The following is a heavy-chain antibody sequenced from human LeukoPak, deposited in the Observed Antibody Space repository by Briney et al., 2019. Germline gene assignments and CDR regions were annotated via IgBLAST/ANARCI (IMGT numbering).Heavy chain of an antibody. D-gene: IGHD2-2*01. V-gene: IGHV1-2*02. CDR2: INPNSGGT. CDR1: GYTFTGYY. Sequence: GASVKVSCKASGYTFTGYYIHWVRQAPGQGLEWMGWINPNSGGTNYAQKFQGRVTMTRDTSISTAYMELSRLRSDDTAVYYCARELYCSSTSCFDYWGQGTLVTVSS. CDR3: ARELYCSSTSCFDY. J-gene: IGHJ4*02.